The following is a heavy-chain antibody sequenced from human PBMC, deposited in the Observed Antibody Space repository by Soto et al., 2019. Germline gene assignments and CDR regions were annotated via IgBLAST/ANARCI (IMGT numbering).Heavy chain of an antibody. CDR1: GFTFSSYW. Sequence: EVQLVESGGGLVQPGGSLRLSCAASGFTFSSYWMSWVRQAPGKGLEWVANIKQDGSEKYYVDSVKGRFTISRDNAKNTLDLKRNSRRAEDSAGYYCARDRGSGYSCGWWPPGPGGWFDRWGQGTLVTVSS. D-gene: IGHD6-19*01. CDR3: ARDRGSGYSCGWWPPGPGGWFDR. J-gene: IGHJ5*02. V-gene: IGHV3-7*01. CDR2: IKQDGSEK.